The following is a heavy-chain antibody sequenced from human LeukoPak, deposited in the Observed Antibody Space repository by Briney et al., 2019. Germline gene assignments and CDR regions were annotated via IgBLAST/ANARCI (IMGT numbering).Heavy chain of an antibody. Sequence: PSETLSLTCAVYGRSFSGYYWSWIRQPPGKGLEWIGEINHSGSTNYNPSLKSRVTISVDTSKNRFSLKLSSVTAADTAVYYCARGLAGYYTEYFDYWGQGTLVTVSS. CDR2: INHSGST. CDR1: GRSFSGYY. J-gene: IGHJ4*02. V-gene: IGHV4-34*01. CDR3: ARGLAGYYTEYFDY. D-gene: IGHD3/OR15-3a*01.